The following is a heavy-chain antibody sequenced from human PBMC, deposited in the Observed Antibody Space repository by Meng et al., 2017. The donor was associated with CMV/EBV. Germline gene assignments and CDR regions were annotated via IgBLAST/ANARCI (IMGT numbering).Heavy chain of an antibody. D-gene: IGHD5-18*01. CDR3: ARHGDTAMVVGIDY. V-gene: IGHV4-4*07. Sequence: AEPQESGPGLVKPSGTLSLTCTVSGGSISSYYWSWIRQPAGKGLEWIGRIYTSGSTNYNPSLKSRVTMSVDTSKNQFSLKLSSVTAADTAVYYCARHGDTAMVVGIDYWGQGTLVTVSS. J-gene: IGHJ4*02. CDR1: GGSISSYY. CDR2: IYTSGST.